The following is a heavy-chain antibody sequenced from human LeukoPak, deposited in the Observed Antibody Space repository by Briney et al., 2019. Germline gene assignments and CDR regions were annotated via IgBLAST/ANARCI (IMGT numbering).Heavy chain of an antibody. CDR1: GGSFSGYY. J-gene: IGHJ4*02. V-gene: IGHV4-34*01. D-gene: IGHD3-22*01. CDR2: IDHSGST. CDR3: VTYYFDSSGPKKNY. Sequence: SETLSLTCAVYGGSFSGYYWSWIRQPPGKGLEWIGEIDHSGSTNYNPSLKSRVTISVDTSKKQFSLKLSSVTAADTAVYYCVTYYFDSSGPKKNYWGQGTLVTVSS.